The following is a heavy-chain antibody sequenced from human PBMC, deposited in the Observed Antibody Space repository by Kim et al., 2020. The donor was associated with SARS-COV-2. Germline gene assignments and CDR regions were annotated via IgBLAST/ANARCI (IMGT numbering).Heavy chain of an antibody. CDR2: IRSKANGYAT. Sequence: GESLRLSCGASGFTFSDSAMHWVRQASGKGLEWVGRIRSKANGYATAYIESVRGRFTISRDDSRNTAYLQMNSLKTEDTAVYYCTRVLGTTLAFWDAFD. CDR3: TRVLGTTLAFWDAFD. V-gene: IGHV3-73*01. J-gene: IGHJ3*02. D-gene: IGHD1-1*01. CDR1: GFTFSDSA.